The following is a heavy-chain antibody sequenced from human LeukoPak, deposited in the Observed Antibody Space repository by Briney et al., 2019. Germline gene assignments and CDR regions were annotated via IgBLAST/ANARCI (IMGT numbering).Heavy chain of an antibody. Sequence: SETLSLTCTVSGGSISSDSWWSWVRQSPGKGLECIGEIFHRGSTTYNPSLKSRVTMSIDKSKNRFSPELTSVTAADTAMYFCARRGFCTGSSCSFALDFWGQGTLVIVSS. J-gene: IGHJ4*02. CDR2: IFHRGST. CDR1: GGSISSDSW. D-gene: IGHD2-15*01. V-gene: IGHV4-4*02. CDR3: ARRGFCTGSSCSFALDF.